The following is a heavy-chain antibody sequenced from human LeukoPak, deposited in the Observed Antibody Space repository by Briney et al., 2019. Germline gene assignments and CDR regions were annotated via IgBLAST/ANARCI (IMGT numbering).Heavy chain of an antibody. J-gene: IGHJ6*03. V-gene: IGHV3-48*01. Sequence: GGSLRLSCSASGFTFTTYGVNWVRQAPGKGLEWVSYISSSSSTIYYTDSVKGRFTISRDNAKNSLYLEMNSLRAEDTAIYYCAKNGDRGAYCSGGTCYPYYYYYMDVWGKGTTVTISS. D-gene: IGHD2-15*01. CDR1: GFTFTTYG. CDR2: ISSSSSTI. CDR3: AKNGDRGAYCSGGTCYPYYYYYMDV.